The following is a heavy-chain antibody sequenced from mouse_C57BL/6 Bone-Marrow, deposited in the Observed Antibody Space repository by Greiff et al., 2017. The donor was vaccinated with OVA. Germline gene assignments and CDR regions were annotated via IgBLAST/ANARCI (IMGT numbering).Heavy chain of an antibody. CDR2: IYPGDGDT. V-gene: IGHV1-82*01. CDR3: ARRRESYYYGSSPRWYFDV. D-gene: IGHD1-1*01. Sequence: VKLVESGPELVKPGASVKISCKASGYAFSSSWLNWVKQRPGKGLEWIGRIYPGDGDTNYNGKFKGQSTLTADKSSSPAYMQLSSLTSEDSAVYFCARRRESYYYGSSPRWYFDVWGTGTTVTVSS. J-gene: IGHJ1*03. CDR1: GYAFSSSW.